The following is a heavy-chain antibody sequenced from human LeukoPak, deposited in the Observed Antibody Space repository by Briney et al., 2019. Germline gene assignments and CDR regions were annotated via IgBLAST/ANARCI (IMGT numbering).Heavy chain of an antibody. CDR2: INYSGRI. D-gene: IGHD3-10*01. CDR1: GVSFSNYH. Sequence: SETLSLTCAIYGVSFSNYHWRWIRQPPGKGLEWIGVINYSGRINYNPSLMSRVTISVGTSNNQFSLRLTSVTATDTADCASRGNYGRTYYLDVWGNGATVSVSS. J-gene: IGHJ6*04. CDR3: RGNYGRTYYLDV. V-gene: IGHV4-34*01.